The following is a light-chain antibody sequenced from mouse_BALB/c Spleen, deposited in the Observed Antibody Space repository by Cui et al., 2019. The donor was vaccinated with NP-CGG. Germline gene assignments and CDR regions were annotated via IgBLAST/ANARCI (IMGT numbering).Light chain of an antibody. J-gene: IGLJ1*01. CDR3: ALWYSNHWV. V-gene: IGLV1*01. CDR2: GTN. Sequence: QAVVTQESAITTSPGETVTLTCRSSTGAVTTSNYANWVQEKPDHLFTGLIGGTNNRVPGVPARFSGSLIGDKAALTITGVQTEDEAIYFCALWYSNHWVFGGGTKLTVL. CDR1: TGAVTTSNY.